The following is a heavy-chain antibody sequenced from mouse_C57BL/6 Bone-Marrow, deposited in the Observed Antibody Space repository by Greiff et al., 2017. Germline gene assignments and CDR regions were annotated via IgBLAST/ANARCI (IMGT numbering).Heavy chain of an antibody. D-gene: IGHD2-5*01. CDR2: IYPGSGST. CDR3: ARPAYSNSWYWDV. J-gene: IGHJ1*03. V-gene: IGHV1-55*01. Sequence: VQLQQPGAELVKPGASVKMSCKASGYTFTSYWITWVKQRPGQGLEWIGDIYPGSGSTNYNEKFKSKATLTVDTSSSTAYMQLSSLASENAAVYYGARPAYSNSWYWDVGGTGTPVTVSP. CDR1: GYTFTSYW.